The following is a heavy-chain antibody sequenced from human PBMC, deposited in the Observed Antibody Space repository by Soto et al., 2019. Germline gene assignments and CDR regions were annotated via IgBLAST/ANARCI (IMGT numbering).Heavy chain of an antibody. V-gene: IGHV5-51*01. D-gene: IGHD6-19*01. CDR1: GYIFTTSY. CDR2: IYPGDSDT. J-gene: IGHJ4*02. Sequence: PGESLKISYNGSGYIFTTSYIAWVRQTPGKGLEWVGIIYPGDSDTRYSPSFQGQVTISADKSISIAYLQWSSLKASDSGMYYCARRQTVAGTVDYWGQGTLVTVSS. CDR3: ARRQTVAGTVDY.